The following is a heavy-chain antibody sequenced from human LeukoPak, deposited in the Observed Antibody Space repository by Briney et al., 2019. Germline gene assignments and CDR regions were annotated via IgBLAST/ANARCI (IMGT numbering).Heavy chain of an antibody. CDR2: ISAYNGNT. V-gene: IGHV1-18*01. Sequence: ASVTLSCKSSVYSFTSYGLSWLRQAPGQGLEWMGWISAYNGNTNYAQKLQGRVTMTTDTSTSTAYMELRSLRSDDPAVYYCQRVPWDYYDSSGYSNWGQGALVTVSS. CDR3: QRVPWDYYDSSGYSN. J-gene: IGHJ4*02. CDR1: VYSFTSYG. D-gene: IGHD3-22*01.